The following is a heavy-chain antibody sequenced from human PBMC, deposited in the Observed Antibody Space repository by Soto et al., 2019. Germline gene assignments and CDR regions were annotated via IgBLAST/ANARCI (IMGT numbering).Heavy chain of an antibody. J-gene: IGHJ4*02. Sequence: QPGGSLRLSCEASGFTFANYAMTWVRQAPGKGLEWVSVISGRAGNTYYADSVKGRFTISRDTSKNTLYLHMSSLRAEDTALYYCAKDRYCSSTSCSSLDSWGQGTLVTVSS. CDR1: GFTFANYA. CDR2: ISGRAGNT. V-gene: IGHV3-23*01. D-gene: IGHD2-2*01. CDR3: AKDRYCSSTSCSSLDS.